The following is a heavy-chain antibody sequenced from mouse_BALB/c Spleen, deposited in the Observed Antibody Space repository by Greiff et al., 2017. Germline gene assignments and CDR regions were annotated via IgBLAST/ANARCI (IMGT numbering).Heavy chain of an antibody. CDR1: GFNFKDYD. CDR3: NSPYRSMDY. J-gene: IGHJ4*01. Sequence: EVQLQESGAELVRSGASVKLSCTASGFNFKDYDMPWVKQRPEQGLEWIGGIDPGNGDTEYAAKFQGRATMPADTSSNTVYLQISSLTSEDTAVYYCNSPYRSMDYWGQGTSVTVSS. V-gene: IGHV14-4*02. CDR2: IDPGNGDT.